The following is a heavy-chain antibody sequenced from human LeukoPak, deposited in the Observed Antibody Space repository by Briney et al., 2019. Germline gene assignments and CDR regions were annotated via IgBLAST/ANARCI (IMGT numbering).Heavy chain of an antibody. Sequence: ASVKVSCKASGYTFTNYDINWMRQAPGQGLEWMGIINPSGGSTSYAQKFQGKVTMTRDTSTSTVYMELSSLRSEDTAVYYCARDTNDVRSYYFDYWGQGTLVTVSS. CDR1: GYTFTNYD. J-gene: IGHJ4*02. D-gene: IGHD1-1*01. CDR3: ARDTNDVRSYYFDY. V-gene: IGHV1-46*03. CDR2: INPSGGST.